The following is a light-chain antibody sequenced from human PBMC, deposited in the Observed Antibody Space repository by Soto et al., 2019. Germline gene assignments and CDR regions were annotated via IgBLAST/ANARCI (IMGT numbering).Light chain of an antibody. V-gene: IGLV2-14*01. CDR1: SSDVGGYNY. Sequence: QSVLTQPAPVSGSPGQSITISCTGTSSDVGGYNYVSWYQQLPGKAPKLMIYDVTNRPSGVSHRFSGSKSGNTASLTISGLQAEEEAGYYCSSYSSSSTLVFGGGTKLTVL. CDR2: DVT. CDR3: SSYSSSSTLV. J-gene: IGLJ3*02.